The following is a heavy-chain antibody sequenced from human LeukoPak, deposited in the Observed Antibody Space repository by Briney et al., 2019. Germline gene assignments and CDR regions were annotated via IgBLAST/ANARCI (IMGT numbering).Heavy chain of an antibody. CDR1: GFTFSSYS. D-gene: IGHD2-2*01. CDR2: ISSSSSYI. Sequence: GGSLRLSCAASGFTFSSYSMNWVRQAPGKGLEWVSSISSSSSYIYYADSVKGRFTISTDNAKNSLYLQMNSLRAEDTAVYYCARVDIVVVPAARPEYRGQGTLVTVSS. CDR3: ARVDIVVVPAARPEY. V-gene: IGHV3-21*01. J-gene: IGHJ4*02.